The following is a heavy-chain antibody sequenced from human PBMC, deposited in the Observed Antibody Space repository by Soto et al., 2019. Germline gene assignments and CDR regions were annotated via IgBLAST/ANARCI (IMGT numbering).Heavy chain of an antibody. D-gene: IGHD3-16*01. CDR1: GFTFSSYW. CDR3: ARGGLYAYYQDN. Sequence: EVQVVESGGGLVQPGGSLRLSCAASGFTFSSYWMHWARQAAGEGLVWVARVNPDGSTTNYADSVKGRFTVSRDNAKNTVYLQVNSLTAGDTATYYCARGGLYAYYQDNWGQGTLVTVSS. CDR2: VNPDGSTT. V-gene: IGHV3-74*01. J-gene: IGHJ4*02.